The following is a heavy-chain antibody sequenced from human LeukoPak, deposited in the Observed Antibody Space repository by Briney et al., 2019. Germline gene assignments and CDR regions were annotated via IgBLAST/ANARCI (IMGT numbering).Heavy chain of an antibody. J-gene: IGHJ6*02. V-gene: IGHV3-7*01. CDR3: ARALYSSGWPYYYYYGMDV. D-gene: IGHD6-19*01. Sequence: GGSLRLSCAASGFTFSSYWMSWVRQAPGKGLEWVANIKQDGSEKYYVDSVKGRFTISRDIAKNSLYLQMNSLRAEDTAVYYCARALYSSGWPYYYYYGMDVWGQGTTVTVSS. CDR1: GFTFSSYW. CDR2: IKQDGSEK.